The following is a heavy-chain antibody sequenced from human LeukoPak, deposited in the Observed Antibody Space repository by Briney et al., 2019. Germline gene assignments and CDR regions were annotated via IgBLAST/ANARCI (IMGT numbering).Heavy chain of an antibody. CDR2: TYYRSKWYT. Sequence: SQTLSLTCGISGDSVPSNSAAWGWIRQSPSRGLEWLGRTYYRSKWYTEYAVSVKSRIIINPDTSKNQFSLQLNSVTPEDTAVYYCVSRRYDCWGQGTLVTVSS. V-gene: IGHV6-1*01. CDR3: VSRRYDC. J-gene: IGHJ4*02. D-gene: IGHD5/OR15-5a*01. CDR1: GDSVPSNSAA.